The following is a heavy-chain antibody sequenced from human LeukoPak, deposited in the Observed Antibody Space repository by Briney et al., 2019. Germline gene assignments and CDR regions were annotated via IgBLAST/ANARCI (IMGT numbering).Heavy chain of an antibody. Sequence: GASVKVSCKASGYTFTSYDINWVRQATGQGLEWMGWMNPNSGNTGYAQKFQGRVTMTRNTSISTAYMGLSSLRSEDTAVYYCARATDSSGYPGYYYYMDVWGKGTTVTVSS. CDR3: ARATDSSGYPGYYYYMDV. CDR1: GYTFTSYD. V-gene: IGHV1-8*01. D-gene: IGHD3-22*01. CDR2: MNPNSGNT. J-gene: IGHJ6*03.